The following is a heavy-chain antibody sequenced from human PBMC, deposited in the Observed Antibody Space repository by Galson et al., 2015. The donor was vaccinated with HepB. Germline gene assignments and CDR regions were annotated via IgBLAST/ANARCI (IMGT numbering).Heavy chain of an antibody. CDR2: IIPILGIA. CDR3: ARSGLYYDSSAQFDP. V-gene: IGHV1-69*04. CDR1: GGTFSSYA. J-gene: IGHJ5*02. D-gene: IGHD3-22*01. Sequence: SVKVSCKASGGTFSSYAISWVRQAPGQGLEWMGRIIPILGIANYAQKFQGRVTITADKSTSTAYMELSSLRSEDTAVYYCARSGLYYDSSAQFDPWGQGTLVTVSS.